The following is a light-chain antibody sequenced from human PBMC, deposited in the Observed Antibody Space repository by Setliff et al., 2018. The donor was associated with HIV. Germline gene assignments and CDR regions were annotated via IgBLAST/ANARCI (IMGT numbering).Light chain of an antibody. V-gene: IGLV1-47*01. CDR2: RNN. CDR3: AAWDDSLSGLYV. CDR1: SSNIGSNY. J-gene: IGLJ1*01. Sequence: VLTQPPSVSGTPGQRVTISCSGSSSNIGSNYVYWYQQLPGTAPKLLIYRNNQRPSGVPDRFSGSKSGTSASLAISGLRSEDEADYYCAAWDDSLSGLYVFGPGTKVTVL.